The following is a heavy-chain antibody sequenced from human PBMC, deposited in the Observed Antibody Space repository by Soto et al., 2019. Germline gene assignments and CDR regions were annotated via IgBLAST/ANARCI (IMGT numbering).Heavy chain of an antibody. D-gene: IGHD3-10*01. CDR2: IYDSGTT. V-gene: IGHV4-38-2*01. CDR1: GYAISSRFH. Sequence: PAETLSLTCDVAGYAISSRFHWAWIRPPPGKRLEWIGNIYDSGTTYYNPSLQSRVNMSLDTSKNQFSLRLSSVTAADTAVFYCARVRAVGMSGSPGEYLGEGTIVGASS. J-gene: IGHJ4*02. CDR3: ARVRAVGMSGSPGEY.